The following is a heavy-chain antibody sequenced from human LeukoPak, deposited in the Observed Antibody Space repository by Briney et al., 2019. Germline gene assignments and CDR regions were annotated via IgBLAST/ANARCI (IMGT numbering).Heavy chain of an antibody. D-gene: IGHD5-18*01. J-gene: IGHJ4*02. CDR2: ISYDGGKK. CDR1: GFTFATYG. CDR3: AKDHMSSPVTYGYSFDS. V-gene: IGHV3-30*18. Sequence: GGSLRLSCEASGFTFATYGMHWVRQAPGKGPEWVAFISYDGGKKYYPDSVKGRFAISRDNSRNTLYLQINSLRPEDTAVFYCAKDHMSSPVTYGYSFDSWGQGTLVTVSS.